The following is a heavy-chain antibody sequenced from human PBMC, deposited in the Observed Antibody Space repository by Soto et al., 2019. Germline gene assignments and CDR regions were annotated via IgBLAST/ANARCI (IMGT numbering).Heavy chain of an antibody. Sequence: SETLSLTCAISGDSVSSNSAAWNWIRQSPSRGLEWLGRTYYRSKCYYNYAVPVKSRITINPDTSKNQFSLQLNSVTPEDTAVYFCARSRDCTSATCLNDYWGPGTLVTVSS. CDR1: GDSVSSNSAA. CDR3: ARSRDCTSATCLNDY. J-gene: IGHJ4*02. CDR2: TYYRSKCYY. V-gene: IGHV6-1*01. D-gene: IGHD2-8*02.